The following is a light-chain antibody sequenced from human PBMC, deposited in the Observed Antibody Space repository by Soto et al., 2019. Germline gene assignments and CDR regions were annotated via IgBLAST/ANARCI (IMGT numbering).Light chain of an antibody. J-gene: IGLJ2*01. CDR1: SSNIETNL. CDR2: NND. Sequence: VVTQPPSASGTPGQRVTISCSGSSSNIETNLVHWYQHLPGASPRLLIYNNDQRPSGVPDRFSASKSGTSASLAISGLRSEDEADYYVTETNDRLTGPVFGGGTKATVL. V-gene: IGLV1-47*02. CDR3: TETNDRLTGPV.